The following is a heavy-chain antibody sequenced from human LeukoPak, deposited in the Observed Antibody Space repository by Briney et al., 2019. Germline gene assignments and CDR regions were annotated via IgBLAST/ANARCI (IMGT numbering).Heavy chain of an antibody. CDR2: ISSSSSYI. Sequence: PGGSLRLSCAASGFIFSSYSMNWVRQAPGKGLEWVSSISSSSSYIYYADSVKGRFTISRDNAKNSLYLQMNSLRAEDTAVYYCARLAEMATISIDYWGQGTLDTVSS. CDR1: GFIFSSYS. CDR3: ARLAEMATISIDY. V-gene: IGHV3-21*01. J-gene: IGHJ4*02. D-gene: IGHD5-24*01.